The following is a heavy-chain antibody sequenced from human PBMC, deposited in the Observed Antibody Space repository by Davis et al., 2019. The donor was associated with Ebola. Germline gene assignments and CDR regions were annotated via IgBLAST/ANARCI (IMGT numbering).Heavy chain of an antibody. CDR2: TYYQSKWSD. D-gene: IGHD3-10*01. CDR1: GDSVSSGG. V-gene: IGHV6-1*01. J-gene: IGHJ6*04. CDR3: ARGWLRRGLDA. Sequence: PSETLSLTCAISGDSVSSGGWNWIRQSPSRGLEWLGRTYYQSKWSDDYAESVKSRITINPDTSKNQFSLHLNSVTPEDTALYFCARGWLRRGLDAWGEGTAVTVSS.